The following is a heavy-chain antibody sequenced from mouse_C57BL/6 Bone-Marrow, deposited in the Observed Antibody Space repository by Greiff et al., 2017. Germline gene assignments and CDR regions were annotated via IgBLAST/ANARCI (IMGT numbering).Heavy chain of an antibody. CDR2: INPNNGGT. Sequence: VQLQQSGPELVKPGASVKMSCKASGYTFTDYNMHWVKQSHGKSLEWIGYINPNNGGTSYNQKFKGKATLTVNKSSSTAYMELRSLTSEDSAVYYCAKSTTVVATNYYAMDYWGQGTSVTVSS. D-gene: IGHD1-1*01. V-gene: IGHV1-22*01. CDR1: GYTFTDYN. CDR3: AKSTTVVATNYYAMDY. J-gene: IGHJ4*01.